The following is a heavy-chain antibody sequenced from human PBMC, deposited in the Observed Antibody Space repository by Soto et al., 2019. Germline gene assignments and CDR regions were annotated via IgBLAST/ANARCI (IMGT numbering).Heavy chain of an antibody. J-gene: IGHJ4*02. CDR2: INAGNGNT. D-gene: IGHD3-22*01. CDR1: GYTFTSYA. V-gene: IGHV1-3*05. Sequence: QVQLVQSGAEEKKPGASVKVSCKASGYTFTSYAMHWVRQAPGQRLEWMGWINAGNGNTKYSQKFQGRVTITRDTSASTAYMELSSLRSEDTAVYYCARGIGYYYWDDDWGQGTLVTVSS. CDR3: ARGIGYYYWDDD.